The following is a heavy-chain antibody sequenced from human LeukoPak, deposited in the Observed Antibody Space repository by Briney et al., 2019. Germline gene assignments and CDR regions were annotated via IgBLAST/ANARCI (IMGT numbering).Heavy chain of an antibody. CDR2: IYTSGST. J-gene: IGHJ6*03. Sequence: SQTLSLTCTVSGGSLSSGSDYWSWIRQPAGKGLEWIGRIYTSGSTNYNPSLKRRVTISVDTSKNQFSLKLSSVTAADTAVYYCARAHPYYYYYMDVWGKGTTVTVSS. CDR3: ARAHPYYYYYMDV. V-gene: IGHV4-61*02. CDR1: GGSLSSGSDY.